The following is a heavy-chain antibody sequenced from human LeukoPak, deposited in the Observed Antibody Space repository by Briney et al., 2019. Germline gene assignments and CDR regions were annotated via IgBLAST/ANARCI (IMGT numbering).Heavy chain of an antibody. CDR3: ARTVVVRGYFDL. V-gene: IGHV4-39*01. D-gene: IGHD3-22*01. J-gene: IGHJ2*01. Sequence: PSETLSLTCTVSGGSISSSSYYWGWIRQPPGKGLEWIGSIYYSGSTYYNPSLKSRVTISVDTSKNQFSLKLSSVTAADTAVYYCARTVVVRGYFDLCGRGTLVTVSS. CDR1: GGSISSSSYY. CDR2: IYYSGST.